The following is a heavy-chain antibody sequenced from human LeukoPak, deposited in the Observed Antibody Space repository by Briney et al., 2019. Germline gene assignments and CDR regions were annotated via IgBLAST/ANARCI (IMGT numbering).Heavy chain of an antibody. CDR1: GFTFSGYT. D-gene: IGHD6-13*01. CDR3: ARVSTAVSLAIDY. CDR2: ISSSSHFI. J-gene: IGHJ4*02. Sequence: PGESLRLSCAASGFTFSGYTMNWVRQAPGKGLQWVSSISSSSHFIYYADSLKDRFNISRDNAKNSLYLQMNSLRAEDTAVYYCARVSTAVSLAIDYWGQGTLVTVSS. V-gene: IGHV3-21*06.